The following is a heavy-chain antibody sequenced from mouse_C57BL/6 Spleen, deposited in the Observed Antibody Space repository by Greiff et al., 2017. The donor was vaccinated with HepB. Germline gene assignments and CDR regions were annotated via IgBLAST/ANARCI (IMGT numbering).Heavy chain of an antibody. V-gene: IGHV5-6*01. CDR1: GFTFSSYG. CDR2: ISSGGSYT. CDR3: ARHRDYYGTGYFDV. D-gene: IGHD1-1*01. Sequence: EVQRVESGGDLVKPGGSLKLSCAASGFTFSSYGMSWVRQTPDKRLEWVATISSGGSYTYYPDSVKGRFTISRDNAKNTLYLQMSSLKSEDTAMYYCARHRDYYGTGYFDVWGTGTTVTVSS. J-gene: IGHJ1*03.